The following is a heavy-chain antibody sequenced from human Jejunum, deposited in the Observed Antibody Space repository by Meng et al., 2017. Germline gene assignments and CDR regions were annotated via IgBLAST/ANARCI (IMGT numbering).Heavy chain of an antibody. Sequence: GGSLRLSCAASGFTFSSYAMHWVRQAPGKGLEWVAVISYHGINKYYADSVKGRFAISRDSSSNTLSLQMNSLRPEDTAVYHCAREERAKRDTFDIWGQGTMVTVSS. J-gene: IGHJ3*02. V-gene: IGHV3-30*09. CDR2: ISYHGINK. CDR3: AREERAKRDTFDI. D-gene: IGHD1-26*01. CDR1: GFTFSSYA.